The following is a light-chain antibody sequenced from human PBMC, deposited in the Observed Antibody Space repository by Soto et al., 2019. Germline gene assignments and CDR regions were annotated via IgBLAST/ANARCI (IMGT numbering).Light chain of an antibody. J-gene: IGKJ1*01. Sequence: DIQLTQSPSLLSASVGDRVTITCRASQDISSYLAWYQQRPGKVPRFLTHSASTLQSGVPSRFSATVSGTTFTLTISSLQPEDIATYYCQQLNRFPRTFGQGTKVEV. CDR1: QDISSY. CDR2: SAS. CDR3: QQLNRFPRT. V-gene: IGKV1-9*01.